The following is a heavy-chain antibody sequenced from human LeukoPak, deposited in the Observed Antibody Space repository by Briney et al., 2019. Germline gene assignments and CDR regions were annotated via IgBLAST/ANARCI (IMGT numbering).Heavy chain of an antibody. V-gene: IGHV3-21*01. D-gene: IGHD5-18*01. CDR1: GFTFSSYS. Sequence: GGSLRLSCAASGFTFSSYSMNWVRQAPGKGLEWVSSISSSSSYIYYADSVKGRFTISRDNAKNSLYLQMNSLRAEDTAVYYCARDRGTKGYSYGNYFDYWGQGTLVTVSS. CDR3: ARDRGTKGYSYGNYFDY. J-gene: IGHJ4*02. CDR2: ISSSSSYI.